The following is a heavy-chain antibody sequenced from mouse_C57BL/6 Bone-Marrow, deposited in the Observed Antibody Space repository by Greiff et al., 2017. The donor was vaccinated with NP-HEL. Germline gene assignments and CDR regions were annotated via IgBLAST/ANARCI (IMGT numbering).Heavy chain of an antibody. Sequence: EVQRVESGGGLVKPGGSLKLSCAASGFTFSDYGMHWVRQAPEKGLEWVAYISSGSSTIYYADTVKGRFTISRDNAKNTLFLQLTSLRSEDTAMYYCARGVVYAMDYWGQGTSVTVSS. CDR2: ISSGSSTI. CDR3: ARGVVYAMDY. D-gene: IGHD1-1*02. CDR1: GFTFSDYG. V-gene: IGHV5-17*01. J-gene: IGHJ4*01.